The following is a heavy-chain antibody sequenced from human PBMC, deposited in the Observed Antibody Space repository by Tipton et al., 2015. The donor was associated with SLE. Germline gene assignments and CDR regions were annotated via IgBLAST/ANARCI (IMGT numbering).Heavy chain of an antibody. Sequence: SLRLSCATSGFTFSSYEMIWVRQAPGKGLEWVSSITSGSAIYYADSVKDRFTISRDNAKNSLYLQMNSLRAEDTAVYYCARDMVGVTRWLDYWGQGTLVTVSS. D-gene: IGHD1-26*01. V-gene: IGHV3-48*03. J-gene: IGHJ4*02. CDR3: ARDMVGVTRWLDY. CDR1: GFTFSSYE. CDR2: ITSGSAI.